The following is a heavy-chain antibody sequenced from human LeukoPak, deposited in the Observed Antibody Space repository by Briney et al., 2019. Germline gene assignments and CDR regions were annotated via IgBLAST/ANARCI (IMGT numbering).Heavy chain of an antibody. Sequence: GKSLRLSCAASGFTFSSYAMHWVRQAPGKGLEWVAVISYDGSNKYYADSVKGRFTISRDNSKNTLYLQMNSLRAEDTAVYCCASMSEGDPFDYWPGNPGHRLL. D-gene: IGHD2-21*02. V-gene: IGHV3-30-3*01. CDR3: ASMSEGDPFDY. CDR2: ISYDGSNK. CDR1: GFTFSSYA. J-gene: IGHJ4*02.